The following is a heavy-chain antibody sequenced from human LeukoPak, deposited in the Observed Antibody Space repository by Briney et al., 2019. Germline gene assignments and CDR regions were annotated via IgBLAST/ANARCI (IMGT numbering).Heavy chain of an antibody. CDR1: GFTFGDYS. CDR2: IRSKAYGGTT. Sequence: GGSLRLSCTASGFTFGDYSMSWFRQAPGKGLEWVGFIRSKAYGGTTEYAASVKGRFTISRDDSKSIDYLQMNSLKTEDTAVYYCTRDGDYLDDAFDIWGQGTMVTVSS. CDR3: TRDGDYLDDAFDI. V-gene: IGHV3-49*03. D-gene: IGHD4-17*01. J-gene: IGHJ3*02.